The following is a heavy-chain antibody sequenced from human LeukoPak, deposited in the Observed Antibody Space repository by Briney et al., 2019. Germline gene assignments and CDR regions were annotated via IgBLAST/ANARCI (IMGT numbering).Heavy chain of an antibody. CDR2: IIPIFGTA. D-gene: IGHD3-22*01. CDR1: GGTFSSYA. J-gene: IGHJ4*02. V-gene: IGHV1-69*05. CDR3: ARAYYDSSGPLYYFDY. Sequence: ASVKVSCKASGGTFSSYAISWVRQAPGQGLEWMGGIIPIFGTANYAQKLQGRVTMTTDTSTSTAYMELRSLRSDDTAVYCCARAYYDSSGPLYYFDYWGQGTLVTVSS.